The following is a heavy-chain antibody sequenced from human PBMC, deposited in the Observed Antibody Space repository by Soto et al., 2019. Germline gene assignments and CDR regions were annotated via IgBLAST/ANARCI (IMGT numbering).Heavy chain of an antibody. D-gene: IGHD6-6*01. J-gene: IGHJ5*02. V-gene: IGHV1-2*02. Sequence: ASVKVSCKASGYTFTGYYMHWVRQAPGQGLEWMGWINPNSGGTNYAQKFQGRVTMTRDTSISTAYMELSRLRSDDTAVYYCARVGIAARQYNWFDPWGQGTLVTVSS. CDR3: ARVGIAARQYNWFDP. CDR2: INPNSGGT. CDR1: GYTFTGYY.